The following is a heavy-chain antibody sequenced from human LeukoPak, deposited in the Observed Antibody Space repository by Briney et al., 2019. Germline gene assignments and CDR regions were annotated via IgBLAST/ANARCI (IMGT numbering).Heavy chain of an antibody. D-gene: IGHD2-2*01. CDR1: GGSISSYY. CDR2: IYTSGST. J-gene: IGHJ5*02. Sequence: PSETLSLTCTVSGGSISSYYWSWIRQPAGKGLEWIGRIYTSGSTNYNPSLKSRVTMSVDTSKNQFSLKLSSVTAADTAVYYCARATGGYCSSTSCNNWFDPWGQGTLGTVSS. V-gene: IGHV4-4*07. CDR3: ARATGGYCSSTSCNNWFDP.